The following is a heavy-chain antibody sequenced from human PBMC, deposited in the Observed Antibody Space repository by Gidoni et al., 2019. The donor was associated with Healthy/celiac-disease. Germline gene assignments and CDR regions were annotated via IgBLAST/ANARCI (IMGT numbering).Heavy chain of an antibody. CDR2: ISRSSSYI. Sequence: EAQLVESGGGLVKPGGSLRLSCAASVFTFSSYSMNWVRQAPGKGLEWVSSISRSSSYIYYADSVKGRFTISRDNAKNSLYLQMNSLRAEDTAVYYCAIPLTSNYYYYGMDVWGQGTTVTVSS. CDR3: AIPLTSNYYYYGMDV. J-gene: IGHJ6*02. CDR1: VFTFSSYS. V-gene: IGHV3-21*01.